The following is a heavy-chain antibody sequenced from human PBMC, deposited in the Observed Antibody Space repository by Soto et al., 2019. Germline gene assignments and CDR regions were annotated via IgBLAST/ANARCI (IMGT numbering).Heavy chain of an antibody. CDR2: IYYSGIT. Sequence: PSETLSLTCTVSGVSISNSSYYWGWIRRPPGKGLEWIGTIYYSGITYYNPSLKSRVTISVDTSKNQFSLKLTSVTAADTAVYYCARHGSNWGQGPLVTAPQ. CDR3: ARHGSN. CDR1: GVSISNSSYY. V-gene: IGHV4-39*01. J-gene: IGHJ4*02.